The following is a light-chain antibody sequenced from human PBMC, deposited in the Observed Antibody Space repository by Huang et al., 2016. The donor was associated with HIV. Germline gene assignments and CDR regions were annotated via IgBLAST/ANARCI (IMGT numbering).Light chain of an antibody. CDR3: QQSHSTPRT. CDR1: ETINTL. V-gene: IGKV1-39*01. CDR2: VAS. J-gene: IGKJ1*01. Sequence: DIQMTQSPSSLSASVGDRVTLTCRASETINTLLNWYQQKPGKAPKLLINVASSLQSGVPSRFSGSGSGTDFTLTISSLQPEDFATYYCQQSHSTPRTFGQGTKVDIK.